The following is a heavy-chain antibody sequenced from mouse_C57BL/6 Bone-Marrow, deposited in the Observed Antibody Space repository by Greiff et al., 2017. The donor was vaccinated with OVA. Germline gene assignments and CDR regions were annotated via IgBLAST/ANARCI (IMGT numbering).Heavy chain of an antibody. V-gene: IGHV2-2*01. Sequence: QVQLQQSGPGLVQPSQSLSITCTVSGFSLTSYGVHWVRQSPGKGLEWLGVIWSGGSTDYNAAFISRLSISKDNSKSQVFFKMNSLQADDTAIYYCARNEDYPFAYWGQGTLVTVSA. J-gene: IGHJ3*01. CDR2: IWSGGST. CDR1: GFSLTSYG. D-gene: IGHD2-4*01. CDR3: ARNEDYPFAY.